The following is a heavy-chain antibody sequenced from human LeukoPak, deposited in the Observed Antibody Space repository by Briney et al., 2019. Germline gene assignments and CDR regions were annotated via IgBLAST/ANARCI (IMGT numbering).Heavy chain of an antibody. D-gene: IGHD6-6*01. V-gene: IGHV3-7*01. J-gene: IGHJ4*02. Sequence: PGGSLRLSCAASGFTFSSYNMNWVRQAPGKGLEWVANIKHDGSHKNYVDSVRGRFTISRDNGKNSLYLQMNSLRAEDTAVYYCAKGSSSPGADYWGQGTLVTVSS. CDR2: IKHDGSHK. CDR3: AKGSSSPGADY. CDR1: GFTFSSYN.